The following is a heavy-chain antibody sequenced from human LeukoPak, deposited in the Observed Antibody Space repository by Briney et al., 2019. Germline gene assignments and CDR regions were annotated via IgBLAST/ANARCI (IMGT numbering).Heavy chain of an antibody. D-gene: IGHD6-13*01. J-gene: IGHJ4*02. CDR1: GGTFSSYA. CDR3: ARDGGLERIAGDY. Sequence: SVKVSCKASGGTFSSYAISWVRQAPGQGLEWMGGIIPIFGTANYAQKFQGRVTITADESTSTAYMELSSLRSEDTAVYYCARDGGLERIAGDYWGQGTLVTVSS. V-gene: IGHV1-69*13. CDR2: IIPIFGTA.